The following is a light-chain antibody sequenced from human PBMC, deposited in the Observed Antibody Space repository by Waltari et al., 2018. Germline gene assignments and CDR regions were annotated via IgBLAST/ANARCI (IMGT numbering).Light chain of an antibody. CDR1: QSVLYSSNNKNY. Sequence: DIVMTQSPDSLAVSLGERATINCKSSQSVLYSSNNKNYFAWYQQKPGQPPKLLISWASTRESGVPDRFSGSGSGTDFTLTISSLQAEDVAVYYCQQYYSIPPTFGGGTKVEIK. CDR3: QQYYSIPPT. CDR2: WAS. V-gene: IGKV4-1*01. J-gene: IGKJ4*01.